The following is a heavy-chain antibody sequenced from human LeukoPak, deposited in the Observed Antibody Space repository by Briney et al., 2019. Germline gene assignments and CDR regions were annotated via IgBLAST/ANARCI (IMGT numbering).Heavy chain of an antibody. CDR3: ARQAAAAGHYYYYGMDV. J-gene: IGHJ6*02. CDR1: GGSISSSSYY. CDR2: IYYSGST. V-gene: IGHV4-39*01. Sequence: SETLSLTCTVSGGSISSSSYYWGWIRQPPGKGLEWIGSIYYSGSTYYNPSLKSRVTISVDTSKNQFSLKLSSVTAADTAVYYCARQAAAAGHYYYYGMDVWGQGTTVTVSS. D-gene: IGHD6-13*01.